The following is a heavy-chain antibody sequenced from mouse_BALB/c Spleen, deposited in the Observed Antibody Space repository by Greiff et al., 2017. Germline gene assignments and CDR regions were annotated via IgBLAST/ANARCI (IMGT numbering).Heavy chain of an antibody. CDR1: GYTFTSYY. V-gene: IGHV1S81*02. CDR3: TREGHYAMDY. D-gene: IGHD3-3*01. CDR2: INPSNGGT. Sequence: QVQLRQSGAELVKPGASVKLSCKASGYTFTSYYMYWVKQRPGQGLEWIGEINPSNGGTNFNEKFKSKATLTVDKSSSTAYMQLSSLTSEDSAVYYCTREGHYAMDYWGQGTSVTVSS. J-gene: IGHJ4*01.